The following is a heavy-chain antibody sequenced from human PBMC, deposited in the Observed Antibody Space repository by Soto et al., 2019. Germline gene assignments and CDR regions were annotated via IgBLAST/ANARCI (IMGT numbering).Heavy chain of an antibody. D-gene: IGHD5-12*01. J-gene: IGHJ6*03. CDR1: GYTLTELS. CDR2: FDPDDGEA. V-gene: IGHV1-24*01. Sequence: ASVKVSCKASGYTLTELSMHWVRQAPGKGLEWMGGFDPDDGEANYAQKFQGRVTITEDKSTDTAYMELSSLRSEDTAVYYCASFAASSGYDNYYYYYMDVWGKGTTVTVS. CDR3: ASFAASSGYDNYYYYYMDV.